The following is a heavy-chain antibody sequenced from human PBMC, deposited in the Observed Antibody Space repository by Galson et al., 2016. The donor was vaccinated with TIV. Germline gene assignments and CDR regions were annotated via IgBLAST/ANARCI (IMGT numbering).Heavy chain of an antibody. CDR3: ARVKYDSSGFYFNWFDP. Sequence: LVKPTQTLTLTCTFSGFSLITSGMCVSWIRQPPGKALEWLARIDWDDDKYYSTSLKTRLTISKDTSKNQVVLTMTNVDPVDTATYYCARVKYDSSGFYFNWFDPWGQGTLVTVSS. CDR2: IDWDDDK. J-gene: IGHJ5*02. D-gene: IGHD3-22*01. V-gene: IGHV2-70*11. CDR1: GFSLITSGMC.